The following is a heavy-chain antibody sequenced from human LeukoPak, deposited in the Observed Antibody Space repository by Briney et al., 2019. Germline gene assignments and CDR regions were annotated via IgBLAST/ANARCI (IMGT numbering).Heavy chain of an antibody. D-gene: IGHD6-19*01. V-gene: IGHV1-46*01. CDR1: GYTFTSYY. J-gene: IGHJ4*02. CDR2: INPSGGST. CDR3: ATQVRGWYYGGYFDY. Sequence: ASVKVSCKASGYTFTSYYMHWVRQAPGQGLEWMGIINPSGGSTSYAQKFQGRVTMTEDTSTDTAYMELSSLRSEDTAVYYCATQVRGWYYGGYFDYWGQGTLVTVSS.